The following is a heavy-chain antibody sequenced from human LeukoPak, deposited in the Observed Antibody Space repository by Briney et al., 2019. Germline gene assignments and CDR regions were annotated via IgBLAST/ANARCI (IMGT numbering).Heavy chain of an antibody. D-gene: IGHD3-10*01. CDR1: GGSISSYY. Sequence: ASETLSLTCTVSGGSISSYYWSWIRQPPGKGLEWIGYIYYSGSTNYNPSLKSRVTISVDTSKNQFSLRLSSVTAADTAVYYCARQTFYGPFDYWGQGTLVTVSS. CDR3: ARQTFYGPFDY. CDR2: IYYSGST. V-gene: IGHV4-59*08. J-gene: IGHJ4*02.